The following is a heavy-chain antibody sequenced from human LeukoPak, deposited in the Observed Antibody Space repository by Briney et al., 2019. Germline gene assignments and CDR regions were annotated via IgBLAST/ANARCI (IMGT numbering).Heavy chain of an antibody. V-gene: IGHV3-20*01. Sequence: GGSLRLSCAASGFTFGDCGMSWVRQAPGKGLEWISGINWNGGSPRYADSVKGRFTISRDNAKNSLYLQMNSLRAEDTALYHCARDLARGGPHARLNYYMDVWGKGTTVTVSS. CDR2: INWNGGSP. D-gene: IGHD3-16*01. CDR3: ARDLARGGPHARLNYYMDV. J-gene: IGHJ6*03. CDR1: GFTFGDCG.